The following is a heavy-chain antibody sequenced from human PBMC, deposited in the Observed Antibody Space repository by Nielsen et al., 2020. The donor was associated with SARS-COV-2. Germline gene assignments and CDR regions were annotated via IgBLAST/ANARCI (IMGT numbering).Heavy chain of an antibody. CDR2: ISYSGST. J-gene: IGHJ4*02. D-gene: IGHD3-10*01. CDR1: GGSITSSGHY. Sequence: SETLSLTCSVSGGSITSSGHYWGWIRQSPGKGLEWIGSISYSGSTYYNPSLKSRVAISEDTSKNQFSLKLISVTAADTAVFYCARWFMGGGFDYWGQGSLVTVSS. V-gene: IGHV4-39*01. CDR3: ARWFMGGGFDY.